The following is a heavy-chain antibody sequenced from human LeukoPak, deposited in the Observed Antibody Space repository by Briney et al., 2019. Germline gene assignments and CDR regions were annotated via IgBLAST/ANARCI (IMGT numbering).Heavy chain of an antibody. J-gene: IGHJ4*02. V-gene: IGHV4-34*01. D-gene: IGHD6-19*01. CDR3: ARRSVAGTILGY. CDR1: GGSFSGYY. Sequence: SKTLSLTCAVYGGSFSGYYWSWIRQPPGKGLEWIGEIHHSGSTNYNPSLSSRVTISVDTSKNQFSLKLSSVTAADTAVYYCARRSVAGTILGYWGQGTLVTVSS. CDR2: IHHSGST.